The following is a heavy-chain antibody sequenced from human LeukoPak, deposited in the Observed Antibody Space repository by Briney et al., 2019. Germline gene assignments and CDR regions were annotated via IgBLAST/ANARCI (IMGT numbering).Heavy chain of an antibody. CDR2: IYYSGST. Sequence: PSGTLSLTCAVSGGSISSSNWWSWVRQPPGKGLEWIGSIYYSGSTYYNPSLKSRVTISVDTSKNQFSLKLSSVTAADTAVYYCARHQGYSYGYWFDPWGQGTLVTVSS. V-gene: IGHV4-4*02. CDR3: ARHQGYSYGYWFDP. J-gene: IGHJ5*02. D-gene: IGHD5-18*01. CDR1: GGSISSSNW.